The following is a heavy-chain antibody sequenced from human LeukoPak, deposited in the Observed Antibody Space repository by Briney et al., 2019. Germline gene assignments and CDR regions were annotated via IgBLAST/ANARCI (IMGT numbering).Heavy chain of an antibody. CDR1: GYTFAGYY. CDR3: ARAVRAAADRYFDY. Sequence: ASVKVSCKASGYTFAGYYMHWVRQAPGQGLEWMGWINPNSGGTNYAQKFQGRVTMTRDTSISTAYMELSRLGSDDTAVYYCARAVRAAADRYFDYWGQGTLVTVSS. J-gene: IGHJ4*02. D-gene: IGHD6-13*01. V-gene: IGHV1-2*02. CDR2: INPNSGGT.